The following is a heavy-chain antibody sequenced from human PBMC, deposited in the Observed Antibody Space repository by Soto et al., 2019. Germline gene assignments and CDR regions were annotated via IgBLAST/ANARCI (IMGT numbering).Heavy chain of an antibody. CDR1: GASFSGYY. CDR3: ARVLRITGTTRYYFDY. CDR2: INHSGST. D-gene: IGHD1-20*01. Sequence: QVQLQQWGAGLLKPSETLSLTCAVYGASFSGYYWSWIRQPPGKGLEWIGEINHSGSTNYNPSLKSRVTISVDTSKNQFSLKLSSVTAADTAVYYCARVLRITGTTRYYFDYWGQGTLVTVSS. J-gene: IGHJ4*02. V-gene: IGHV4-34*01.